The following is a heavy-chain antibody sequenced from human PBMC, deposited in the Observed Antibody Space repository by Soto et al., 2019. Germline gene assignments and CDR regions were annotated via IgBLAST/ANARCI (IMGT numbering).Heavy chain of an antibody. CDR3: ARSGQPPYFDY. CDR1: GSTFTNYA. Sequence: ASVKVSCKASGSTFTNYAMHWVRQAPGQRLEWMGWINAGNGNTKYSQKFQGRVTITRDTSASTAYMELSSLRSEDTAVYYCARSGQPPYFDYWGQGTLVTVPS. J-gene: IGHJ4*02. V-gene: IGHV1-3*01. D-gene: IGHD5-12*01. CDR2: INAGNGNT.